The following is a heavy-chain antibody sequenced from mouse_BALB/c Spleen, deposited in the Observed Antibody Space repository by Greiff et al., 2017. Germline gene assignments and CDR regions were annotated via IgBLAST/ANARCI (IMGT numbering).Heavy chain of an antibody. D-gene: IGHD2-14*01. CDR1: GYAFTSYN. Sequence: VQLKESGPELVKPGASVKVSCKASGYAFTSYNMYWVKQSHGKSLEWIGYIDPYNGGTSYNQKFKGKATLTVDKSSSTAYMHLNSLTSEDSAVYYCARQGYRYDYYFDYWGQGTTLTVSP. CDR3: ARQGYRYDYYFDY. V-gene: IGHV1S135*01. J-gene: IGHJ2*01. CDR2: IDPYNGGT.